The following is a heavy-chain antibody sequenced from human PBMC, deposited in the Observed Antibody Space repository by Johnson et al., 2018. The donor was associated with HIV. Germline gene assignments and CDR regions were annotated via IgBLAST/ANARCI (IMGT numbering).Heavy chain of an antibody. V-gene: IGHV3-11*04. Sequence: QVQLVESGGGLVKPGGSLRLSCAASGFSFSDYFMSWIRQAPGKGLECISYISSSGTTIYYTDSVKGRFTISRDNAKNSLYLQMNSLRAEDTAVYYCARGKWLAPGVFDIWGQRTMVTVSS. CDR1: GFSFSDYF. J-gene: IGHJ3*02. CDR2: ISSSGTTI. D-gene: IGHD6-19*01. CDR3: ARGKWLAPGVFDI.